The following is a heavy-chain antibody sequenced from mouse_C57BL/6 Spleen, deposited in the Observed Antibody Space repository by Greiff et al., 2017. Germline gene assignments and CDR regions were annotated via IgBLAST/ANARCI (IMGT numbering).Heavy chain of an antibody. CDR1: GYTFTDYY. CDR2: INPNNGGT. Sequence: EVPLQQSGPELVKPGASVKISCKASGYTFTDYYMNWVKQSPGKSLAWIGDINPNNGGTSYNQKFKGKATLTIDKCSSTAYIELRSRTSEDSAVDYGARRVDGFCDYWGQGTTLTVSS. CDR3: ARRVDGFCDY. D-gene: IGHD1-1*02. V-gene: IGHV1-26*01. J-gene: IGHJ2*01.